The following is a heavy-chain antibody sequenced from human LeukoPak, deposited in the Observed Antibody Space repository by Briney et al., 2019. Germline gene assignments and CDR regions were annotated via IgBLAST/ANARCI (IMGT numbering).Heavy chain of an antibody. D-gene: IGHD3-16*01. V-gene: IGHV1-18*04. Sequence: ASVKVSCKASGYTFTSYYMHWVQQAPGQGLEWMGWISTYNGDTNYAQKLQGRVTMTTDTSTNTAYMELRSLRSDDTAVYYCAREGLGELTLDYWGQGTLVTVSS. CDR3: AREGLGELTLDY. CDR1: GYTFTSYY. J-gene: IGHJ4*02. CDR2: ISTYNGDT.